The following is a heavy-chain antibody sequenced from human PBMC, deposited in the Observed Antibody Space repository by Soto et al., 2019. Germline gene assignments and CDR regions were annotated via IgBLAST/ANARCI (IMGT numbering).Heavy chain of an antibody. Sequence: QVPLVQSGAEVKKPGASVKVSCKASGYTFTSYAMHWVRQAPGQRLEWIGWINAGNGNTKYSQKFQGRVTITRDTSASTAYMELISLRSEDTAVYYCARDLGYCSSTSCYLDAFDIWGQGTMVTVSS. CDR3: ARDLGYCSSTSCYLDAFDI. V-gene: IGHV1-3*01. CDR1: GYTFTSYA. J-gene: IGHJ3*02. D-gene: IGHD2-2*01. CDR2: INAGNGNT.